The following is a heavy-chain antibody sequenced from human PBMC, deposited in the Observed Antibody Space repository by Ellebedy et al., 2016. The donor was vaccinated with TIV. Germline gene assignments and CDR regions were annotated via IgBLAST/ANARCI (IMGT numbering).Heavy chain of an antibody. V-gene: IGHV3-30*18. CDR2: IAYDADDR. Sequence: GESLKISCAASGFSFNNYGMHWVRQAPGKGLEWVALIAYDADDRYYADSVKGRFTISRDNSKNTLYLQMNSLRVEDTAMYYCAKNWHGYNYGYSDYWGQGTLVTVSS. CDR3: AKNWHGYNYGYSDY. J-gene: IGHJ4*02. CDR1: GFSFNNYG. D-gene: IGHD5-18*01.